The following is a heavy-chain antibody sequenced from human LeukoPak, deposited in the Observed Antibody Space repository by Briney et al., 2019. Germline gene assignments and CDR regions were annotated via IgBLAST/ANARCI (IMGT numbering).Heavy chain of an antibody. D-gene: IGHD3-10*01. Sequence: GASVKVSCTASGYTFTSYYMHWVRQAPGQGLEWMGWINPNSGGTNYAQKFQGRVTMTRDTSISTAYMELSRLRSDDTAVYYCARDRAAPMVRGAPYWFDPWGQGTLVTVSS. CDR2: INPNSGGT. V-gene: IGHV1-2*02. CDR1: GYTFTSYY. CDR3: ARDRAAPMVRGAPYWFDP. J-gene: IGHJ5*02.